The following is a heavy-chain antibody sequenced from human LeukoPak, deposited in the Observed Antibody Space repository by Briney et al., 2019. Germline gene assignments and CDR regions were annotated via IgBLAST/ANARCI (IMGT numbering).Heavy chain of an antibody. Sequence: GGSLRLSCAASGSTFSSYGMHWVRQAPGKGLEWVAVIWYDGSNKYYADSVKGRFTISRDNSKNTLYLQMNSLRAEDTAVYYCARDRDSSGWDYFDYWGQGTLVTVSS. CDR2: IWYDGSNK. CDR1: GSTFSSYG. CDR3: ARDRDSSGWDYFDY. D-gene: IGHD6-19*01. J-gene: IGHJ4*02. V-gene: IGHV3-33*01.